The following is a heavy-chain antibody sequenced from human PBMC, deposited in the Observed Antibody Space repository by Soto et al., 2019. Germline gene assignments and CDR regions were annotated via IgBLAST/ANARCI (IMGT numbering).Heavy chain of an antibody. D-gene: IGHD2-15*01. CDR3: ARDRARYCVSGSCYSIFDS. Sequence: QVQLVESGGGVVQPGRSLRLSCAASGFTFSSYGMHWVRQAPGKGLEWVAVISYDGSNKYYADSVKGRFTISRDNSKNTRYLLIISLRPEETAVYFCARDRARYCVSGSCYSIFDSWGQGTLVTVSS. CDR2: ISYDGSNK. J-gene: IGHJ4*02. V-gene: IGHV3-30*03. CDR1: GFTFSSYG.